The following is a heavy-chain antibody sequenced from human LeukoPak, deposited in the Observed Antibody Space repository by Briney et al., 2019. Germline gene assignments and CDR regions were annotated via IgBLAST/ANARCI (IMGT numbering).Heavy chain of an antibody. CDR2: ISSSSNYI. Sequence: GGSLRLSCAASGFTFSSYSMNWVRQAPGKGLEWVSSISSSSNYIYYADSMKGRFTISRDNAKNSLYLQMNSLRAEDTAVYFCARATGYDATFDYWGQGTRVTVSS. V-gene: IGHV3-21*01. D-gene: IGHD6-13*01. J-gene: IGHJ4*02. CDR1: GFTFSSYS. CDR3: ARATGYDATFDY.